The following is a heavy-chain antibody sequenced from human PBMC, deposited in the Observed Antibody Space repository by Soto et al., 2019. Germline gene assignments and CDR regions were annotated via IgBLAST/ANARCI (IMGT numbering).Heavy chain of an antibody. CDR2: ISYTGRP. CDR3: ARGGTYSDLLIRDYFDP. D-gene: IGHD3-10*01. V-gene: IGHV4-59*01. Sequence: QVQLQESGPGLVKPSETLSLTCSVSGGSISNYYWSWIRQPPGKGLEWIGYISYTGRPNYNPSLESRVTVSVDTSKNQFPMKLSSVTAADTAIYYCARGGTYSDLLIRDYFDPWGQGTLVTVSS. J-gene: IGHJ5*02. CDR1: GGSISNYY.